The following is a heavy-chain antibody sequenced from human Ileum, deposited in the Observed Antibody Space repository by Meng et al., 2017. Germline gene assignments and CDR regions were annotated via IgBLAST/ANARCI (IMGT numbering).Heavy chain of an antibody. CDR1: GFIFRNFW. J-gene: IGHJ4*02. D-gene: IGHD2-8*02. V-gene: IGHV3-74*01. Sequence: GESLKISCAASGFIFRNFWMHWVRQVPGKGPVWVSRINSDETSTNYADSVRGRFTISRDNAKNTLYLQMTSLRADDSAIHYCARRAESGGYFDSWGQGTLVTVSS. CDR3: ARRAESGGYFDS. CDR2: INSDETST.